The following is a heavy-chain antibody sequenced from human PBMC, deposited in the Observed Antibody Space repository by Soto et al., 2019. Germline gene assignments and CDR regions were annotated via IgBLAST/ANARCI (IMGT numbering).Heavy chain of an antibody. V-gene: IGHV3-30-3*01. CDR3: ARDTYSSPFDP. D-gene: IGHD6-13*01. Sequence: LRLSCAASGFTFSSYAMNWVRQAPGKGLEWVAVISYDGSNKYYADSVKGRFTISRDNSKNTLYLQMNSLRAEDTAVYYYARDTYSSPFDPWGPGTLVTVSS. J-gene: IGHJ5*02. CDR2: ISYDGSNK. CDR1: GFTFSSYA.